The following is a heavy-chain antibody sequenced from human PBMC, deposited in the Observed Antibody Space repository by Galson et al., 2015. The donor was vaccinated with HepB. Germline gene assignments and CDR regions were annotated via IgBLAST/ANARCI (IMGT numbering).Heavy chain of an antibody. CDR1: GFTFSSYS. CDR2: ISSSSSYI. V-gene: IGHV3-21*01. CDR3: ARGNYVWGTYRIAFDL. J-gene: IGHJ3*01. Sequence: SLRLSCAASGFTFSSYSMNWVRQAPGKGLEWVSSISSSSSYIYYADSVKGRFTISRDNAKNSLYLQMNSLRAEDTAVYFCARGNYVWGTYRIAFDLWGQGTMVTVSS. D-gene: IGHD3-16*02.